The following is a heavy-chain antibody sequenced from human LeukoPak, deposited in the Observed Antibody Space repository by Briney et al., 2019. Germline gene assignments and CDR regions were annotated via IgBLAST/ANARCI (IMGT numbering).Heavy chain of an antibody. CDR3: ARGPPRLNWFDP. CDR2: INGGNGNT. CDR1: GNTFIGYW. V-gene: IGHV1-3*01. D-gene: IGHD6-25*01. J-gene: IGHJ5*02. Sequence: GASVKVSCKASGNTFIGYWIHWVRQAPGQRLEWMGWINGGNGNTKYSQKLQGRVTITRDTSASTAYMELRSLRSEDTAVFYCARGPPRLNWFDPWGQGTLVTVSS.